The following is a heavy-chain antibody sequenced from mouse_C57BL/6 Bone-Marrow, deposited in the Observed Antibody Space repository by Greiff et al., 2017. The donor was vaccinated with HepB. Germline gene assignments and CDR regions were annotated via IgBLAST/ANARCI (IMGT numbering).Heavy chain of an antibody. CDR3: TTSHYDYDGFAY. Sequence: VQLQQSGAELVRPGASVKLSCTASGFNIKDDYMHWVKQRPEQGLEWIGWIDPENGDTEYASKFQGKATITADTSSNTAYLQLSSLTSEDTAVYYCTTSHYDYDGFAYWGKGTLVTVSA. D-gene: IGHD2-4*01. CDR1: GFNIKDDY. CDR2: IDPENGDT. J-gene: IGHJ3*01. V-gene: IGHV14-4*01.